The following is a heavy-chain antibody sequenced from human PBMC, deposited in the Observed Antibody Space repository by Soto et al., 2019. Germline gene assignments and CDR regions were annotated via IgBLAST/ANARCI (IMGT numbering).Heavy chain of an antibody. Sequence: PSETLSLTCTVSDGSISSYYWSWIRQPPGKGLEWIGYVYYTGNTNYSPSLKSRVTISVDTPKNQFSLKLNSVTAADTAVYYCARVSGEVATIFAYWGQGTLVTVS. CDR2: VYYTGNT. CDR1: DGSISSYY. V-gene: IGHV4-59*01. CDR3: ARVSGEVATIFAY. D-gene: IGHD5-12*01. J-gene: IGHJ4*02.